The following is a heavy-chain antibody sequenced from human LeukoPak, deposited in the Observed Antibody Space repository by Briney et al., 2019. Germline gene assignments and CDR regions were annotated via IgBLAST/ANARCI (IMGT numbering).Heavy chain of an antibody. CDR1: GGTFSSYA. CDR3: ARDGSSSMIVVVIDAFDI. V-gene: IGHV1-18*01. D-gene: IGHD3-22*01. CDR2: ISAYNGNT. Sequence: GASVKVSCKASGGTFSSYAISWVRQAPGQGLEWMGWISAYNGNTNYAQKLQGRVTMTTDTSTSTAYMELRSLRSDDTAVYYCARDGSSSMIVVVIDAFDIWGQGTMVTVSS. J-gene: IGHJ3*02.